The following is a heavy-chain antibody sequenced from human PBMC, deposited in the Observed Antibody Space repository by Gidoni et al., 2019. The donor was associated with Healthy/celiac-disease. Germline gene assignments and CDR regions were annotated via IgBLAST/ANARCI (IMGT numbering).Heavy chain of an antibody. CDR1: GFTFGDYA. CDR3: TRDQGATRPKKYYFDY. V-gene: IGHV3-49*05. Sequence: EVQLVESGGGLVKPGRSLRLSCTASGFTFGDYAMSWFRQAPGKGLEWVGFIRSKAYGGTTEYAASVKGRFTISRDDSKSIAYLQMNSLKTEDTAVYYCTRDQGATRPKKYYFDYWGQGTLVTVSS. J-gene: IGHJ4*02. CDR2: IRSKAYGGTT. D-gene: IGHD1-26*01.